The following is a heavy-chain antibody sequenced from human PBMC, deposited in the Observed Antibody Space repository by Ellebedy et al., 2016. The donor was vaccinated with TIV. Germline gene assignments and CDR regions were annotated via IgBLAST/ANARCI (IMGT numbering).Heavy chain of an antibody. Sequence: GESLKISCAASGFTFSKYCMSWVRHVPGKGLEWVSVISNGGDTTYADSVKGRFTISRDNSKNTLYLQMNSLRAEDTAVYYCAKDRYGDYFYYGLEVWGLGTTVTVSS. D-gene: IGHD4-17*01. V-gene: IGHV3-23*01. CDR3: AKDRYGDYFYYGLEV. CDR1: GFTFSKYC. CDR2: ISNGGDTT. J-gene: IGHJ6*02.